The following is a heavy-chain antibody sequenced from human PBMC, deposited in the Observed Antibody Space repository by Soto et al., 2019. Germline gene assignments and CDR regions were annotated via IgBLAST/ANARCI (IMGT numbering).Heavy chain of an antibody. CDR2: ISYDGSLK. Sequence: QVHLVESGGNMVQPGRSLRLSCAASGFTFRTSAMHWVRQAPGKGLEWVAFISYDGSLKYYADSVRGRFNISRDNSNPTLHPQMHSMGRTDKSVSSDGREDVSGRPPANYLHSLAVWGRGATVTVSS. J-gene: IGHJ6*02. V-gene: IGHV3-30-3*01. D-gene: IGHD6-6*01. CDR1: GFTFRTSA. CDR3: GREDVSGRPPANYLHSLAV.